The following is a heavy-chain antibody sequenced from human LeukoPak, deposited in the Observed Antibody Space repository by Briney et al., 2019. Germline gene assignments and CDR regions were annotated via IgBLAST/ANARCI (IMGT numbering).Heavy chain of an antibody. J-gene: IGHJ4*02. CDR1: GFTFSSYA. CDR3: AKGRVWFGEPDY. CDR2: ISGSGGST. D-gene: IGHD3-10*01. Sequence: SGGSLRLSCAASGFTFSSYAMSWVRQAPGKGLEWVSAISGSGGSTYYADSVKGRFTISRDNSKNTLYLQMNSLRAEDTAVYYCAKGRVWFGEPDYWGQGTLVTVSS. V-gene: IGHV3-23*01.